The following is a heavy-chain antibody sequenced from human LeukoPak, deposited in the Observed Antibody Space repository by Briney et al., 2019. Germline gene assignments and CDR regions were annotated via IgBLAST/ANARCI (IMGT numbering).Heavy chain of an antibody. D-gene: IGHD5-12*01. J-gene: IGHJ4*02. CDR1: GFTFSSYA. V-gene: IGHV3-30*04. Sequence: GGSLRLSCAASGFTFSSYAMHWVRQAPGKGLEWVAVISYDGSNKFYADSVKGRFTFSRDNSKNTLYLQMNSLRAEDTAVYYCARAVATGGVFFDYWGQGTLVTVSS. CDR2: ISYDGSNK. CDR3: ARAVATGGVFFDY.